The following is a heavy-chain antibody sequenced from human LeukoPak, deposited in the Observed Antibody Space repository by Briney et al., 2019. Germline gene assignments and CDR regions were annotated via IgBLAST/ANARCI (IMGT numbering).Heavy chain of an antibody. V-gene: IGHV4-59*01. D-gene: IGHD3-3*01. CDR1: GGSISSYY. J-gene: IGHJ3*02. CDR3: ARGFGVVTNDAFDI. CDR2: IYYSGST. Sequence: SETLSLTCTVSGGSISSYYWSWIRQPPGKRLEWIGYIYYSGSTNYNPSLKSRVTISVDTSKNQFSLKLSSVTAADTAVYYCARGFGVVTNDAFDIWGQGTMVTVSS.